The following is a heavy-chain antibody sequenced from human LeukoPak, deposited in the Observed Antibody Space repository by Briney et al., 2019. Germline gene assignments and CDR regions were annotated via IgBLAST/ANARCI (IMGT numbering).Heavy chain of an antibody. J-gene: IGHJ3*02. CDR2: ISGSGGNT. V-gene: IGHV3-23*01. Sequence: GGSLRLSCAASGFTFSSYAMSCVRQAPGKGLEWVSAISGSGGNTYYADSVKGRFTISRDNSKDTLYLQMNSLRAEDTAVYYCAKAKTMTHDAFDIWGQGTMVTVSS. D-gene: IGHD3-22*01. CDR3: AKAKTMTHDAFDI. CDR1: GFTFSSYA.